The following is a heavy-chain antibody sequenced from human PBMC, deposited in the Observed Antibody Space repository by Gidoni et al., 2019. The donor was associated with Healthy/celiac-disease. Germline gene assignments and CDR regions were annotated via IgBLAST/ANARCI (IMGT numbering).Heavy chain of an antibody. CDR3: ARVQPTYRKAYCSSTSCSVEDY. D-gene: IGHD2-2*01. CDR2: ITHSGST. J-gene: IGHJ4*02. CDR1: GGSFSGAY. V-gene: IGHV4-34*01. Sequence: QVQLQKWGAGLWKPSETLSRTCAGYGGSFSGAYWSWIRQPPGKGLEWIGEITHSGSTNYNPSLKSRVTISVDTSKNQFSLKLSSVTAADTAVYYCARVQPTYRKAYCSSTSCSVEDYWGQGTLVTVSS.